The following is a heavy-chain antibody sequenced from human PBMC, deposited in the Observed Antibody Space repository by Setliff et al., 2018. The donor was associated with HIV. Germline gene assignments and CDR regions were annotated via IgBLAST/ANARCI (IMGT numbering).Heavy chain of an antibody. D-gene: IGHD1-26*01. CDR2: ISGHSVTT. V-gene: IGHV3-23*01. Sequence: GGSLRLSCAASGFTFSSFAVSWVRQAPGKGPEWVSSISGHSVTTYYADSVKGRFTVSRDNSRSTLYLQMNNLRAEDTAVYHCAKAHWDPLSPDYWGQGTLVTVSS. CDR3: AKAHWDPLSPDY. CDR1: GFTFSSFA. J-gene: IGHJ4*02.